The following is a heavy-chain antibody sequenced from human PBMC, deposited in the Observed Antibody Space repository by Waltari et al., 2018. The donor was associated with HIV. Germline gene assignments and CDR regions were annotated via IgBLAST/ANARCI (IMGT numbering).Heavy chain of an antibody. CDR2: ISIYNGDT. CDR1: GYTFKSYD. V-gene: IGHV1-18*01. Sequence: QVQLVQSGAEVKKPGASVKVSCKASGYTFKSYDMNWVRQAPGQGLEWMGRISIYNGDTKSAQEFQGRVTMTTDTSTSTVYMELRSLRSDDTAVYYCAVAYGSIPHWGQGTLVTVSS. D-gene: IGHD3-10*01. J-gene: IGHJ4*02. CDR3: AVAYGSIPH.